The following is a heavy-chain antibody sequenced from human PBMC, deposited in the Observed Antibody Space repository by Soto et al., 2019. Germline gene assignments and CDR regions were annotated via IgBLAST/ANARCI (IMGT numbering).Heavy chain of an antibody. V-gene: IGHV5-51*01. D-gene: IGHD3-22*01. J-gene: IGHJ4*02. CDR3: ARRDYYDSTAYFY. CDR2: VYPDDSDT. Sequence: PGESLKISCKGSGYTFTDFWIAWVRQMPGKGLEWMGLVYPDDSDTRYSPSLQGQVTISADKSISTAYLQWRSLKASDTAMYYCARRDYYDSTAYFYWGKGTLVTVS. CDR1: GYTFTDFW.